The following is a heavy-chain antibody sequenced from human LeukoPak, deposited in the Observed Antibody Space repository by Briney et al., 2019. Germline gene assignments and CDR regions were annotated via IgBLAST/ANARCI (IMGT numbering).Heavy chain of an antibody. V-gene: IGHV3-53*01. CDR2: IYSGGST. D-gene: IGHD6-13*01. J-gene: IGHJ3*02. CDR1: AYTVSNNY. CDR3: ARTSSWYGVRAFDI. Sequence: RGSLRLSCTASAYTVSNNYMTWVRQAPGKGLEWVSVIYSGGSTYYADSVKGRFTISRDNSKNTLYLLMNSLRAEDTAVYYCARTSSWYGVRAFDIWGQGTMVTVSS.